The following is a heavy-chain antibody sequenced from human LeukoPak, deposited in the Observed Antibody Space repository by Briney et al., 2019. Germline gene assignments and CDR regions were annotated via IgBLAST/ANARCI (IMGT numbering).Heavy chain of an antibody. J-gene: IGHJ4*02. CDR2: MYYSGSA. Sequence: SATLSLTCTVSGGSISTSGYYWGWIRQPPGKGLEWIGGMYYSGSAYYNPSLRSRVTISVDTSKNQLSLKLSSVTAADTAVYYCARGITIRGRDYFDYWGQGTLVTVSS. D-gene: IGHD3-16*01. CDR1: GGSISTSGYY. V-gene: IGHV4-39*07. CDR3: ARGITIRGRDYFDY.